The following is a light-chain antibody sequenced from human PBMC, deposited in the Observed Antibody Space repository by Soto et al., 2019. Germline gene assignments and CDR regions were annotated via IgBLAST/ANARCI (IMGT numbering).Light chain of an antibody. Sequence: QSVLTQPASVSGSPGRSVTISCTGSSSDVGDFNYVSWYQHLPGRAPKLIIYDVTNRPSGISYRVSASKSGRTASLTISGLQAEDEADYYCSSYSSSSTHVVFGGGTQLTVL. CDR3: SSYSSSSTHVV. V-gene: IGLV2-14*03. CDR2: DVT. CDR1: SSDVGDFNY. J-gene: IGLJ2*01.